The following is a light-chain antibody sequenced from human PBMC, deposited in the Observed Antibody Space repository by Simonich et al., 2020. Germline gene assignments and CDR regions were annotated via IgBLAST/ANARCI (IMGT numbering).Light chain of an antibody. CDR3: QQYNSYPYT. J-gene: IGKJ2*01. CDR2: KAS. CDR1: QSISSW. V-gene: IGKV1-5*03. Sequence: DIQMTQSPSTLSASVGNRVTIPCRASQSISSWLAWYQQKPGKAPKLLIYKASSLESGFPSRCSGSGSGTEFTLTISSLQPDDFATYYCQQYNSYPYTFGQGTKLEIK.